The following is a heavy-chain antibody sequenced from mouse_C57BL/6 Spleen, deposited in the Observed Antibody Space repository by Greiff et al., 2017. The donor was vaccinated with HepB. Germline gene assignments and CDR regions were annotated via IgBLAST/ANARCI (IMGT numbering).Heavy chain of an antibody. Sequence: EVKLVESGPGLVKPSQSLSLTCSVSGYSITSGYYWNWIRQIPGNKLECMGYISYDGSNNYNPTLKNRITITLDTSKNQFFLKLKSVTTEDTAAYYCARDGYYGFAYWGQGTLVTVSA. J-gene: IGHJ3*01. D-gene: IGHD2-3*01. CDR1: GYSITSGYY. V-gene: IGHV3-6*01. CDR3: ARDGYYGFAY. CDR2: ISYDGSN.